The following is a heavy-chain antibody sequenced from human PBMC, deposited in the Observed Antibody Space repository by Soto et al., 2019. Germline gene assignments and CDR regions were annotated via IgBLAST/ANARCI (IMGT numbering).Heavy chain of an antibody. V-gene: IGHV4-39*01. CDR3: ARLPTATVSTPDY. Sequence: SETLSLTCTVSGGSISSYYWGWIRQPPGKGLEWIGSIYYSGSTYCNPSLKSRVTISVDTSKNQFSLKLSSVTAADTAVYYCARLPTATVSTPDYWGQGTPVTVSS. CDR2: IYYSGST. CDR1: GGSISSYY. D-gene: IGHD4-17*01. J-gene: IGHJ4*02.